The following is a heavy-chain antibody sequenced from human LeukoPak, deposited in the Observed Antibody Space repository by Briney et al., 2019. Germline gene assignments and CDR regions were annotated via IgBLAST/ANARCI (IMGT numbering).Heavy chain of an antibody. CDR3: ARGRAAAANWFDP. D-gene: IGHD6-13*01. V-gene: IGHV3-30-3*01. CDR1: GFTFSSYA. Sequence: PGRSLSLSCAASGFTFSSYAMHWVRQAPGKGLEWVAVISYDGSNKYYADSVKGRFTISRDNSKNTLYLQMNSLRAEDTAVYYCARGRAAAANWFDPWGQGTLVTVSS. CDR2: ISYDGSNK. J-gene: IGHJ5*02.